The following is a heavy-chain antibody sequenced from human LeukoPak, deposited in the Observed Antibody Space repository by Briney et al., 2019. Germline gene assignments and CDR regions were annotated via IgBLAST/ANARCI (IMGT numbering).Heavy chain of an antibody. V-gene: IGHV1-69*06. CDR2: IIPIFGTA. J-gene: IGHJ4*02. D-gene: IGHD2-2*02. Sequence: SVKVSCKASGGTFSSYAISWVRQAPGQRLEWMGGIIPIFGTANYAQKFQGRVTITADKSTSTAYMELSSLRSEDTAVYYCARSPEYHSFDYWGQGTLVTVSS. CDR1: GGTFSSYA. CDR3: ARSPEYHSFDY.